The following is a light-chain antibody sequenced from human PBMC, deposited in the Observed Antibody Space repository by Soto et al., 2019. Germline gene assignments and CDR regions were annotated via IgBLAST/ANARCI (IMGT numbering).Light chain of an antibody. V-gene: IGLV2-14*01. CDR1: SSDVGGYKY. Sequence: QSALTQPASVSGSPGQSITISGTGTSSDVGGYKYVSWYQHHPGKGPKLLLYDVSNRPSGVSNRVSGSKAVNTASLTISGLQAEDEADYYCSSATRSPTYGFGTGTNLTVL. CDR2: DVS. CDR3: SSATRSPTYG. J-gene: IGLJ1*01.